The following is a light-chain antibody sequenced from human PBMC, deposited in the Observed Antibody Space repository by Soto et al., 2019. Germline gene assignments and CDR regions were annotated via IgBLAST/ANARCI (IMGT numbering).Light chain of an antibody. CDR2: ASS. CDR1: QRISSY. CDR3: QQSYSIPFT. V-gene: IGKV1-39*01. J-gene: IGKJ4*01. Sequence: DIQMTQSPSSLSASVGDSVTITCRTSQRISSYLNWYQHSPGKAPKLLIYASSYLQSGVPSRFSGSASVTDFTLTISSLQPEDFAIYYCQQSYSIPFTFGGGTKVEIK.